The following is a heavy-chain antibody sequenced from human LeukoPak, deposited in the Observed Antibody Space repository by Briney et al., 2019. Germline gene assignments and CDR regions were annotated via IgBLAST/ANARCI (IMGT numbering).Heavy chain of an antibody. CDR1: GGSISSYY. CDR2: TYYSGST. CDR3: ARDILGCMDV. D-gene: IGHD3-9*01. Sequence: PSETLSLTCTVSGGSISSYYWSWIRQPPGKGLEWIGYTYYSGSTNYNPSLKSRVTISVDTSKNQFSLKLSSVTAADTAVYYCARDILGCMDVWGQGTTVTVSS. J-gene: IGHJ6*02. V-gene: IGHV4-59*01.